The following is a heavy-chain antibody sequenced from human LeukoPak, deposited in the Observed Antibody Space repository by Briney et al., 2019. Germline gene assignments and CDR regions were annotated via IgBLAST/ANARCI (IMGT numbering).Heavy chain of an antibody. CDR3: ANGKSEYSSGWSRGTF. J-gene: IGHJ4*02. V-gene: IGHV3-23*01. CDR1: GFTFSTYG. Sequence: PGRSLRLSCAASGFTFSTYGMHWVRQAPGKGLEWVSALSGSGAITYYADSVKGRFTISRDNSKNMLHLQMNSLRAEDTAVYYCANGKSEYSSGWSRGTFWGQGTLVTVSS. CDR2: LSGSGAIT. D-gene: IGHD6-19*01.